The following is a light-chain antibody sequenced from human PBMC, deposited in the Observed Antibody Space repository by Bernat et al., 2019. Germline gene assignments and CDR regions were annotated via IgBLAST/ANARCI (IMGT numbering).Light chain of an antibody. Sequence: QSALTQPRSVSGSPGQSVTISCTGTSSDVGGYNYVSWYQQHPGKAPKLMIYDASKRPSGVPDRFSGSKSGNAASLTISGLQAEDEADYYCCSYAGSSTWVFGGGTWLTVL. J-gene: IGLJ3*02. CDR1: SSDVGGYNY. CDR2: DAS. CDR3: CSYAGSSTWV. V-gene: IGLV2-11*01.